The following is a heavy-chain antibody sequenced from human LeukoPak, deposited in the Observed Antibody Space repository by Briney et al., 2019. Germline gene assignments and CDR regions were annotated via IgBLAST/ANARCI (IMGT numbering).Heavy chain of an antibody. CDR3: AREYYDILTGYKDHLDY. Sequence: ASVKVSCKASGYSFTIYEISWVRQSPGQGLEWMGWISAYNGNTNYAQKLQGRVTMTTDTSTSAAYMELRSLGSDDTAVYYCAREYYDILTGYKDHLDYWGQGTLVTVSS. CDR2: ISAYNGNT. V-gene: IGHV1-18*01. J-gene: IGHJ4*02. CDR1: GYSFTIYE. D-gene: IGHD3-9*01.